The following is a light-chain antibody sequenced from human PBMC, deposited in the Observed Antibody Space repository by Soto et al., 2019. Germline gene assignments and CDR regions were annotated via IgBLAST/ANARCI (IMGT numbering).Light chain of an antibody. V-gene: IGKV1-39*01. CDR2: TSF. J-gene: IGKJ1*01. CDR3: QQAFSAEWT. CDR1: QSIGTF. Sequence: IQMTQSPSSLSASVGDRVSITCRASQSIGTFLNWYQQKPGEAPNLLIHTSFTLYSGVPSRFSGTASGTDFTLTISSLQPEDFSTYFCQQAFSAEWTFGQGPKVDIK.